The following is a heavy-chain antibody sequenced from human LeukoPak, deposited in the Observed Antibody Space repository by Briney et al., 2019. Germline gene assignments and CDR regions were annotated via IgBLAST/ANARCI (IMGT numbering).Heavy chain of an antibody. J-gene: IGHJ5*02. CDR3: ARGIAAARNWFDP. D-gene: IGHD6-13*01. V-gene: IGHV1-2*02. Sequence: ASVKVSCKASGYTFTGCYMHWVRQAPGQGLEWMGWINPNSGGTNYAQKFQGRVTMTRDTSISTAYMELSRLRSDDTAVYYCARGIAAARNWFDPWGQGTLVTVSS. CDR2: INPNSGGT. CDR1: GYTFTGCY.